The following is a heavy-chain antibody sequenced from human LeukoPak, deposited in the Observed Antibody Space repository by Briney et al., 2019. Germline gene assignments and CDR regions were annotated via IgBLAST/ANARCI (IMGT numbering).Heavy chain of an antibody. Sequence: GGSLRLSCAASGFTFSSYSMNWVRQAPGKGLEWVSYISSSSSTIYYADSVKGRFTISRDNAKNSLYLQMNSLRAEDTAVYYCARVRGGAQYYYYMDVWGKGTTVTVSS. CDR3: ARVRGGAQYYYYMDV. V-gene: IGHV3-48*04. CDR1: GFTFSSYS. D-gene: IGHD1-26*01. CDR2: ISSSSSTI. J-gene: IGHJ6*03.